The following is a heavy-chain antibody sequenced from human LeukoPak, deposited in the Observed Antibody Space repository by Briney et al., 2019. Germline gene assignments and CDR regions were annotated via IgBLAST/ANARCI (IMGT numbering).Heavy chain of an antibody. Sequence: GESLRLSCTASGFPFSNYWMHWVRQAPGKGLVWVSRITSDGSSTSYADSVKGRFTISRDNAKNTLYLQMNSLRAEDTAVYYYAGGLYDSTTYREYWGQGTLVTVSS. CDR1: GFPFSNYW. V-gene: IGHV3-74*01. CDR3: AGGLYDSTTYREY. CDR2: ITSDGSST. D-gene: IGHD2/OR15-2a*01. J-gene: IGHJ4*02.